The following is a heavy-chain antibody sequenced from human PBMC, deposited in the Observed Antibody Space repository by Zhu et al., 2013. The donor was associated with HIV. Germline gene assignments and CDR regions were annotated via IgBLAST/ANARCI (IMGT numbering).Heavy chain of an antibody. CDR2: MNPNSGNT. CDR1: GYTFTSYD. J-gene: IGHJ6*02. CDR3: ATGTPPVYDIYYGMDV. V-gene: IGHV1-8*01. Sequence: QVQLVQSGAEVKKPGASVKVSCKASGYTFTSYDINWVRQATGQGLEWMGWMNPNSGNTGYAQKFQGRVTMTRNTSISTAYMELSSLRSEDTAVYYCATGTPPVYDIYYGMDVWGQGTTVTVSS. D-gene: IGHD3-9*01.